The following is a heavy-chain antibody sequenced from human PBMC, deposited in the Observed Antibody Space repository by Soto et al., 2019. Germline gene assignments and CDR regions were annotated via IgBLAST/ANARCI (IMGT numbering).Heavy chain of an antibody. D-gene: IGHD3-9*01. Sequence: GGSLRHSCPSSAYTYSSSTTNSVSQPPWKGLEYVLSISSSSSYIYYADAVKGVFAIYRDNAKNSLYLQMNSLRAEDTAVYYCASMLGYDILTGYYTQNLDYWGQGTLVTVAS. V-gene: IGHV3-21*01. CDR3: ASMLGYDILTGYYTQNLDY. CDR2: ISSSSSYI. J-gene: IGHJ4*02. CDR1: AYTYSSST.